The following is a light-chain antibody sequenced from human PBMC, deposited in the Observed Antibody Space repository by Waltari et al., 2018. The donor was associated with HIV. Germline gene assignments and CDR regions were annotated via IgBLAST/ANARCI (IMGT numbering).Light chain of an antibody. CDR1: TSNIETPYD. V-gene: IGLV1-40*01. CDR3: QSYDSSLTAVI. Sequence: QSVLTQPPSVSGAPGQSFSISCTGPTSNIETPYDVHWYQQLPGAAPKLLVYGNNNRPSGVPVRFSGSKSGTSASLAITGLQSEDEAFYYCQSYDSSLTAVIFGGGTKLTVL. CDR2: GNN. J-gene: IGLJ2*01.